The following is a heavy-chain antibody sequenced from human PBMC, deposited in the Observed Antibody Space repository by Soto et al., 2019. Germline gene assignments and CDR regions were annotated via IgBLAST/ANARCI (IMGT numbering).Heavy chain of an antibody. J-gene: IGHJ4*02. D-gene: IGHD3-10*01. Sequence: ASVKVSCKASGYTFTSYDINWVRQATGQGLEWMGWMNPNSGNTGYAQKFQGRVTMTRNTSISTAYMELSSLRSEDTAVYYCARVGAIVRGVIKNFGYWGQGTLVTVSS. CDR3: ARVGAIVRGVIKNFGY. CDR2: MNPNSGNT. V-gene: IGHV1-8*01. CDR1: GYTFTSYD.